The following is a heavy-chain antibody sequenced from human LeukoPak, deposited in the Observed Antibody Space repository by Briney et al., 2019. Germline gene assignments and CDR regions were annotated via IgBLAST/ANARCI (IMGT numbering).Heavy chain of an antibody. CDR1: GFTFNTYW. D-gene: IGHD1-26*01. CDR3: VRDKGGRSGAIYYDAFDV. J-gene: IGHJ3*01. Sequence: PRGSLRLSCAASGFTFNTYWMIWVRQAPGKGLEWVANIDQGGSTKYYVDSLKGRFTISRDNAKNSLYLQMNSLRAEDTAVYYCVRDKGGRSGAIYYDAFDVWGQGTMVTVSS. V-gene: IGHV3-7*01. CDR2: IDQGGSTK.